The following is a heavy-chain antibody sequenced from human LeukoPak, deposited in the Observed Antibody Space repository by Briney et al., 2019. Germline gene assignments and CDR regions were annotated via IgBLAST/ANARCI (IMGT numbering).Heavy chain of an antibody. D-gene: IGHD1-26*01. CDR1: GFTFSSYG. V-gene: IGHV3-30*18. CDR2: ISYDGSNK. Sequence: GGSLRLSCAASGFTFSSYGMHWVRQAPGKGLEWVAVISYDGSNKYYADSVKGRFTISRDNSKNTLYLQMNSLRAEDTAVYYCAKSSGSYDGAFDIWGQGTMVTVSS. J-gene: IGHJ3*02. CDR3: AKSSGSYDGAFDI.